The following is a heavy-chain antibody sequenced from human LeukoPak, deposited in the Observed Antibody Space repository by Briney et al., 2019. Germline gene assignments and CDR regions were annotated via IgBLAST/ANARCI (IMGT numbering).Heavy chain of an antibody. CDR1: GFTFSNYW. D-gene: IGHD6-19*01. CDR2: IRYDESNK. V-gene: IGHV3-30*02. CDR3: AKLFSYSSGGHAFDI. Sequence: GGSLRLSCAAYGFTFSNYWMSWVRQAPGKGLEWVAFIRYDESNKYYADSVKGRFTISRDNSKNTLYLQMNSLRAEDTAVYFCAKLFSYSSGGHAFDIWGQGTMVSVSS. J-gene: IGHJ3*02.